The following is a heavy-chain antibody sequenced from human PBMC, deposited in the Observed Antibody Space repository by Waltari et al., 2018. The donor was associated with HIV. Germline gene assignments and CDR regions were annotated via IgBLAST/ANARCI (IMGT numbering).Heavy chain of an antibody. V-gene: IGHV3-33*01. J-gene: IGHJ6*02. Sequence: QVQLVESGGGVVQPGRSLRLSCAASGVTFSRYGMHWVRQAPGKGLEWVAVIWYDGSNKYYADSVKGRFSISRDNSKNTLYLQMNSLRAEDTAVYFCARRGVLTYYYTMDVWGQGTTVTVSS. D-gene: IGHD3-10*01. CDR2: IWYDGSNK. CDR1: GVTFSRYG. CDR3: ARRGVLTYYYTMDV.